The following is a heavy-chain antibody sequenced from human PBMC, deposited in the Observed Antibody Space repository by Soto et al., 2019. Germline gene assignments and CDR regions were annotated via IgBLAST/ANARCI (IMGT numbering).Heavy chain of an antibody. D-gene: IGHD6-13*01. Sequence: EVQLLESGEALVQPGGSLRLSCAASGFTYNIYAMSWVRQAPGKGLEWVSGISAGVIDTYYADSVKGRFTVSRDDSKNTLYLQMNSLRADDTAVYYCAKQFSSSTWYPFDHWGRGTLVIVSS. J-gene: IGHJ4*02. CDR3: AKQFSSSTWYPFDH. CDR1: GFTYNIYA. V-gene: IGHV3-23*01. CDR2: ISAGVIDT.